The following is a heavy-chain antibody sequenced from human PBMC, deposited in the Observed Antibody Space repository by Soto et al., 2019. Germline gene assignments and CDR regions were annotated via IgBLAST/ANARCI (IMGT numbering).Heavy chain of an antibody. Sequence: PGESLKISCKGSGYSFTSYWIGWVGQMPGKGLELMGIIYPGDSDTRYSPSFQGQVTISADKSISTAYLQWSSLKASDTAMYYCARTAAAGKYYYGMDVWGQGTTVTVSS. V-gene: IGHV5-51*01. CDR3: ARTAAAGKYYYGMDV. CDR1: GYSFTSYW. D-gene: IGHD6-13*01. J-gene: IGHJ6*02. CDR2: IYPGDSDT.